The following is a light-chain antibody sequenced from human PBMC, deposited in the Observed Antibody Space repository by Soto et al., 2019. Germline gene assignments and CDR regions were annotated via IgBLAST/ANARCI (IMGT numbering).Light chain of an antibody. V-gene: IGKV4-1*01. CDR3: QQDYSTPPT. CDR2: CES. Sequence: DIVVTQSPDSLAVSLGERATINCKSSQSVLHTSYNNNYLAWYQQKRGQLPKLLIYCESTREYGVPDGFSATGSGTDFPITSSSLQAEDVAVYYCQQDYSTPPTFDGGTKVEIK. J-gene: IGKJ4*01. CDR1: QSVLHTSYNNNY.